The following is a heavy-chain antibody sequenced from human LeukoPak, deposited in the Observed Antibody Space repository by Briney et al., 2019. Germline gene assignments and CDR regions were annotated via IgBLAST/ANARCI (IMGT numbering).Heavy chain of an antibody. CDR1: GGSISSSSYY. D-gene: IGHD1-20*01. V-gene: IGHV4-61*05. Sequence: SETLSLTCTVSGGSISSSSYYWGWIRQPPGKGLEWIGYIYYSGSTNYNPSLKSRVTISVDTSKNQFSLKLSSVTAADTAVYYCARSITGTRGFGPWGQGTLVTVSS. J-gene: IGHJ5*02. CDR2: IYYSGST. CDR3: ARSITGTRGFGP.